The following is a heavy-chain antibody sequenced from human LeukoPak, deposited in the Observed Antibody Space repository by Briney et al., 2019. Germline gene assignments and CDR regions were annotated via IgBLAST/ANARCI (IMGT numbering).Heavy chain of an antibody. J-gene: IGHJ5*02. Sequence: APVKVSCKASGYTFTSYDINWVRQATGQGLEWMGWMNPNSGNTGYAQKFQGRVTMTRNTSISTAYMELSSLRSEDTAVYYCARGAAPAMVRGVIPTWFDPWGQGTLVTVSS. CDR2: MNPNSGNT. CDR3: ARGAAPAMVRGVIPTWFDP. D-gene: IGHD3-10*01. CDR1: GYTFTSYD. V-gene: IGHV1-8*01.